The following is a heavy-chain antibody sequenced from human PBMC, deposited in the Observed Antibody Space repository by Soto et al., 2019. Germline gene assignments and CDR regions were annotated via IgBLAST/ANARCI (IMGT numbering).Heavy chain of an antibody. CDR2: IIVGGGGT. J-gene: IGHJ3*02. D-gene: IGHD2-15*01. CDR3: AAELYSGGRCCSFDI. CDR1: GFSFSNSA. V-gene: IGHV1-58*01. Sequence: MQVVQSGPEVRKPGTSVTVSCKTSGFSFSNSAVQWVRQTRGQGLEWIGWIIVGGGGTKYAQNYQGRLTITRDMSTNTAYMELSSLGSEDTAVYYCAAELYSGGRCCSFDIWGQGTLVTVSS.